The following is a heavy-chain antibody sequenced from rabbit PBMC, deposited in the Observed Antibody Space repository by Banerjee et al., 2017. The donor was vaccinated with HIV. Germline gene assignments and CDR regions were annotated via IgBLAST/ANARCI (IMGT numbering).Heavy chain of an antibody. Sequence: QSLAESGGALVKPGASLTLTCTASGFSFSSSYWICRVRQAPGQGLEWMGCIYTGSGSTYYASWAKGRFTISKTSSTTVTLQMTSLTAADTATYFCVRETETYAGDAGYTYYFNLWGPGTLVTVS. CDR2: IYTGSGST. D-gene: IGHD6-1*01. J-gene: IGHJ4*01. V-gene: IGHV1S40*01. CDR3: VRETETYAGDAGYTYYFNL. CDR1: GFSFSSSYW.